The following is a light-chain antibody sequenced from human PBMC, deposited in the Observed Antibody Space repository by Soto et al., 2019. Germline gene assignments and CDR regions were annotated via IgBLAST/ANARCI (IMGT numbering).Light chain of an antibody. V-gene: IGKV3-20*01. CDR3: HQYGTSPST. J-gene: IGKJ4*01. Sequence: EIVLTQSPATLSLSPGERATLSCRASQSITNRFLAWYQQKPGQAPRLLIYAASSRATGIPDRFSGHGFGTDFTLTISRLEPDDFAVYYCHQYGTSPSTFGGGAKVEI. CDR2: AAS. CDR1: QSITNRF.